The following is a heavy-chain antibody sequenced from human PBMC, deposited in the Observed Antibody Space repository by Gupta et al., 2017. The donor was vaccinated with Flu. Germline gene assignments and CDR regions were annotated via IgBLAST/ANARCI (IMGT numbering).Heavy chain of an antibody. CDR2: INPHSGST. J-gene: IGHJ5*02. V-gene: IGHV1-2*06. CDR1: GYTFTAYY. CDR3: AREKHCSTASCYRWFDP. Sequence: QVQLVQSGAEVKEPVASVKVSCKASGYTFTAYYIHWVRQAPGQGLEWVGRINPHSGSTNYEQKFQGRVTVTMDTSISTAYMDLSRLRSDDTAVYYCAREKHCSTASCYRWFDPWGQGTLVTVSS. D-gene: IGHD2-2*02.